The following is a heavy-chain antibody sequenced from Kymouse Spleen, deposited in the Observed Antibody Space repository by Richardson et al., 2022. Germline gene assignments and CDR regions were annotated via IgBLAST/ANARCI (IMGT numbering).Heavy chain of an antibody. D-gene: IGHD1-1*01. J-gene: IGHJ4*02. V-gene: IGHV3-33*01. Sequence: QVQLVESGGGVVQPGRSLRLSCAASGFTFSSYGMHWVRQAPGKGLEWVAVIWYDGSNKYYADSVKGRFTISRDNSKNTLYLQMNSLRAEDTAVYYCARDGTTGTTSFFDYWGQGTLVTVSS. CDR1: GFTFSSYG. CDR2: IWYDGSNK. CDR3: ARDGTTGTTSFFDY.